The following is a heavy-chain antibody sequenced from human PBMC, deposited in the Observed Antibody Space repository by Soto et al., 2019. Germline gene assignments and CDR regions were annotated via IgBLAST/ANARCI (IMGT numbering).Heavy chain of an antibody. J-gene: IGHJ6*02. CDR3: ARHLRSYDFFQYYYGIDV. V-gene: IGHV5-51*01. CDR1: GYNYNLHW. D-gene: IGHD3-16*01. CDR2: IYPGDSDT. Sequence: GESLKISCRGSGYNYNLHWISWVRQKPGRGLEWMGIIYPGDSDTRYNPSFQGQVTISVDKSINTAYLQWDSLEASDTATYYCARHLRSYDFFQYYYGIDVWGQGSTVTVSS.